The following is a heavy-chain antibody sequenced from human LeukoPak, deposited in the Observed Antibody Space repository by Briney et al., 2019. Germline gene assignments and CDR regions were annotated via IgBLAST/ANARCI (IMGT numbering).Heavy chain of an antibody. Sequence: ASVKVSCKASGYTFTSYYMHWVRQAPGQGLEWMGWISAYNGNTNYAQKLQGRVTMTTDTSTSTAYMELRSLRSDDTAVYYCARGLEWLTRRHTWFDPWGQGTPVTVSS. J-gene: IGHJ5*02. V-gene: IGHV1-18*04. CDR2: ISAYNGNT. CDR1: GYTFTSYY. D-gene: IGHD3-3*01. CDR3: ARGLEWLTRRHTWFDP.